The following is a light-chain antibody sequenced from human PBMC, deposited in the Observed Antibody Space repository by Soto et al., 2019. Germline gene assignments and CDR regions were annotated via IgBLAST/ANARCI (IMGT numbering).Light chain of an antibody. CDR1: TSDIDNYDS. V-gene: IGLV2-18*01. CDR3: SLYTSNGSLI. CDR2: DVN. Sequence: QSALTQPPSVSGSPGQSVTISCTGTTSDIDNYDSVSWYQQAPGTAPKLIIYDVNNRPSGAPDRFSGSTSGNTASLTISRLQAEDGTDYFCSLYTSNGSLIFGPGTKLTVL. J-gene: IGLJ1*01.